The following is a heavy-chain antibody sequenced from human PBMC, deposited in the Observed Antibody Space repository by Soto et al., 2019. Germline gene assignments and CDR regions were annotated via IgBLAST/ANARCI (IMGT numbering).Heavy chain of an antibody. D-gene: IGHD3-22*01. J-gene: IGHJ4*02. CDR2: IWNDGSDK. CDR3: ARIPYDNSGTIFDY. V-gene: IGHV3-33*01. CDR1: GFGFSTHG. Sequence: GGSLRLSCAASGFGFSTHGLHWVRQAPGKGLEWVAVIWNDGSDKYYGDSVKGRFTISRDNSKNTLYLQMNSLRVEDTAVYYCARIPYDNSGTIFDYWGQGTLVTVSS.